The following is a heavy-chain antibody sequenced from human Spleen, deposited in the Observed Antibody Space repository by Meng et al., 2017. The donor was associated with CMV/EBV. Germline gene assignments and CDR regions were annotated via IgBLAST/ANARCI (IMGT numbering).Heavy chain of an antibody. Sequence: GGSLRLSCATSGFTLRAYWMNWVRQAPGKGLEWISYIPSSGSLKYYADSMKVRFTVSRDNAKNSLFLQMNSMRAEDTALYYCVRDRPRYCENSGCPSGEYWGQGTLVTVSS. CDR1: GFTLRAYW. D-gene: IGHD2-21*01. CDR3: VRDRPRYCENSGCPSGEY. V-gene: IGHV3-11*01. CDR2: IPSSGSLK. J-gene: IGHJ4*02.